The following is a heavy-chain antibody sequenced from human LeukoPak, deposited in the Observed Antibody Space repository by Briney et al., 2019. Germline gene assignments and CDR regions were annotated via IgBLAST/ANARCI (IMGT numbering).Heavy chain of an antibody. CDR1: GFTFSSYS. J-gene: IGHJ3*02. CDR2: ISSGSSTV. Sequence: GGSLGLSCAASGFTFSSYSMTWVRQTPGKGLQWVSYISSGSSTVYYADSVRGRFTISRDNAENSLYLQMNSLRAEDTAVYYCARGTNNAFDIWGQGTIVTVSP. D-gene: IGHD2-2*01. V-gene: IGHV3-48*04. CDR3: ARGTNNAFDI.